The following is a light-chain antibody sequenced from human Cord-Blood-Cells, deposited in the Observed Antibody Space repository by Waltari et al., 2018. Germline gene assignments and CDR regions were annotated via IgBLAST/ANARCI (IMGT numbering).Light chain of an antibody. CDR2: DAS. CDR3: QQRSNWLT. CDR1: QSVSSY. Sequence: VLTQSPATLSLSPGERATLACRASQSVSSYLAWYQQKPGQAPRLLIYDASNRATGIPARFSGSGSGTDFTLTISSLEPEDFAVYYCQQRSNWLTFGGGTKVEIK. V-gene: IGKV3-11*01. J-gene: IGKJ4*01.